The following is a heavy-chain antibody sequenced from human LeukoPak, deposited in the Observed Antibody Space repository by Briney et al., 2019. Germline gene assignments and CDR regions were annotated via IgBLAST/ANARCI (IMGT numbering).Heavy chain of an antibody. V-gene: IGHV3-48*02. J-gene: IGHJ4*02. CDR1: GFTFSGYS. CDR2: ISSSSNAI. Sequence: PGGSLRLSCAASGFTFSGYSMNWVRQAPGKGLEWLSYISSSSNAIHYADSVKGRFTISRDKTKNSLYLQMNDLRDEDTAVYYCARPHIVVVTANRWGLDYWGQGTLVTVSS. CDR3: ARPHIVVVTANRWGLDY. D-gene: IGHD2-21*02.